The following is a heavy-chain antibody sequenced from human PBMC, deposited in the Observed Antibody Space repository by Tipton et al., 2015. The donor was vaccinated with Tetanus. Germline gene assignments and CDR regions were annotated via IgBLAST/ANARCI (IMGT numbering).Heavy chain of an antibody. Sequence: TLSLTCNVSGDSISSYYWNWIRQPAGKGLEWIGRFYTTGSTIYNPSLRSRVTMSVDTSKNHFSLTLSSVTAADTAVYYCARGGKLGLGYFDLWGRGTLVTVSS. J-gene: IGHJ2*01. D-gene: IGHD7-27*01. CDR1: GDSISSYY. CDR2: FYTTGST. CDR3: ARGGKLGLGYFDL. V-gene: IGHV4-4*07.